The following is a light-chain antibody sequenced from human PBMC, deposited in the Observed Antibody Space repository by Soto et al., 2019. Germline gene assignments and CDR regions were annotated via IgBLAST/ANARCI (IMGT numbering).Light chain of an antibody. CDR1: SSDVGSYNL. J-gene: IGLJ1*01. CDR2: EGS. Sequence: QSALTQPASVSGSPGQSITISCTGTSSDVGSYNLVSWYQQHPGKAPKLMIYEGSKRPSGVSNRFSGSKSGNTASLTISGLQAEDEAYYYCCSYAGSSTLVFGTGTKVTVL. V-gene: IGLV2-23*01. CDR3: CSYAGSSTLV.